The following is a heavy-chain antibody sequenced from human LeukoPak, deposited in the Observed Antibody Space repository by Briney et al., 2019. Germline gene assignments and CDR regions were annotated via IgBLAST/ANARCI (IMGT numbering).Heavy chain of an antibody. CDR2: IWYDGSNK. CDR1: GFTFSSYG. J-gene: IGHJ1*01. D-gene: IGHD6-13*01. Sequence: GGSLRLSCAASGFTFSSYGMHWVRQAPGKGLEWVAVIWYDGSNKYYADSVKGRFTISRDNAKNSLYLQMNSLRAEDTAVYFCARDHSSSWYGYFQHWGQGTLVTVSS. CDR3: ARDHSSSWYGYFQH. V-gene: IGHV3-33*01.